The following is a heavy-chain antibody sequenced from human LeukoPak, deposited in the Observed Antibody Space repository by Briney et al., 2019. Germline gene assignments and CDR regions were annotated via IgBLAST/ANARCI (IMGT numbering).Heavy chain of an antibody. J-gene: IGHJ4*02. CDR3: VRVWGDYGNY. Sequence: PGGSLRLSCVASGFSFTSYWMTWVRQVPGKGLEWVANIKQDGSEKYYVDSVKGRFTISRDNGKKSLYLQMNNLRAEDTAGYYCVRVWGDYGNYWGQGTLVPVPS. CDR1: GFSFTSYW. CDR2: IKQDGSEK. D-gene: IGHD3-16*01. V-gene: IGHV3-7*01.